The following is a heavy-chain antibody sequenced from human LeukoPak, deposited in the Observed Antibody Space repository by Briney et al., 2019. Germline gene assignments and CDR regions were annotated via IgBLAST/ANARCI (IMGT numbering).Heavy chain of an antibody. V-gene: IGHV4-34*01. CDR3: ASGWLTQDDS. D-gene: IGHD3-9*01. CDR2: INHSGST. Sequence: SETLSLTCAVYGGSFSGYFWTWIRQPPGKGLERIGEINHSGSTNYNPSLKSRVTISADTSKSQFSLRLGSVTAADTAVYYCASGWLTQDDSWGQGTLVTVSS. CDR1: GGSFSGYF. J-gene: IGHJ4*02.